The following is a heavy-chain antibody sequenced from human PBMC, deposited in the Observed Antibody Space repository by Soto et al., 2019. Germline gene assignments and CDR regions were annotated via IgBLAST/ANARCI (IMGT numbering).Heavy chain of an antibody. Sequence: SETLSLTCTVSGGSISSGGYYWSWIRQHPGKGLEWIGYIYYSGSTYYNPSLKSRVTISVDTSKNQFSLKLSSVTAADTAVYYCAREVEYDMLTGHPHPYGMDFRGQGITLTV. D-gene: IGHD3-9*01. CDR1: GGSISSGGYY. J-gene: IGHJ6*02. CDR2: IYYSGST. V-gene: IGHV4-31*03. CDR3: AREVEYDMLTGHPHPYGMDF.